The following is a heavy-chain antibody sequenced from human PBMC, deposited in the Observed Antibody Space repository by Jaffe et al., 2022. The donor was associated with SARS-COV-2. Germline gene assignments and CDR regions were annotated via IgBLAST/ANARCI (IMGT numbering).Heavy chain of an antibody. V-gene: IGHV3-64*01. CDR3: ARDGELGYCSGGSCYPRRHGMDV. Sequence: EVQLVESGGGLVQPGGSLRLSCAASGFTFSSYAMHWVRQAPGKGLEYVSAISSNGGSTYYANSVKGRFTISRDNSKNTLYLQMGSLRAEDMAVYYCARDGELGYCSGGSCYPRRHGMDVWGQGTTVTVSS. D-gene: IGHD2-15*01. CDR2: ISSNGGST. CDR1: GFTFSSYA. J-gene: IGHJ6*02.